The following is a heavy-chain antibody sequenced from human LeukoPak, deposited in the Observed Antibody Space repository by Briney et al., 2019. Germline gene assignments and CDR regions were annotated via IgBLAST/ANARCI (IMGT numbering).Heavy chain of an antibody. CDR3: ARAGGDPFDYYYQMDV. Sequence: ASVKVSCKASGYTFTGYYMHWVRQAPGQGLEWMGWINPNSGGTNYAQKFQGRVTMTRDTSISTAYMELSRLRSDDTALYYCARAGGDPFDYYYQMDVWGKGTTVTVSS. CDR1: GYTFTGYY. J-gene: IGHJ6*03. V-gene: IGHV1-2*02. D-gene: IGHD3-16*01. CDR2: INPNSGGT.